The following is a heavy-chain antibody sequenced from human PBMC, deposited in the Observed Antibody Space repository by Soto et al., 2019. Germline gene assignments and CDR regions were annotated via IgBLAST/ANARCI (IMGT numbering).Heavy chain of an antibody. D-gene: IGHD4-17*01. CDR3: ARVGQEYGDYHQPHY. CDR2: ISSSSTYI. V-gene: IGHV3-21*06. Sequence: GGSLRLSCAASGFTFSTYTMNWVRQAPGKGLEWVSSISSSSTYIYYADSVQGRFTVSRDNAKSSLYLQMNSLRAEDTAVYYCARVGQEYGDYHQPHYWGQGTLVTVSS. J-gene: IGHJ4*02. CDR1: GFTFSTYT.